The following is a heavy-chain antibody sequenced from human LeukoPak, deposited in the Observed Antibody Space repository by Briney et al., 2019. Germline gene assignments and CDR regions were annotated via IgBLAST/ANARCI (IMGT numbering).Heavy chain of an antibody. D-gene: IGHD5-12*01. CDR1: GGSLDGYY. V-gene: IGHV4-34*01. CDR2: INHSGST. J-gene: IGHJ4*02. CDR3: ARVVATNLDY. Sequence: PSETLSLTCGVYGGSLDGYYWTWIRQPPGKGLEWIGEINHSGSTNYNPSLKSRVTISVDTSKNQFSLKLSSVTAADTAVYYCARVVATNLDYWGQGTLVTVSS.